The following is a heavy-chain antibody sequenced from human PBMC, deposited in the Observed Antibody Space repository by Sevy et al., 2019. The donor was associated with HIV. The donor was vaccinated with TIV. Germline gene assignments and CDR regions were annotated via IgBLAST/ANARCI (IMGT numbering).Heavy chain of an antibody. J-gene: IGHJ6*02. CDR1: GGTFSSYA. V-gene: IGHV1-69*13. Sequence: ASVKVSCKASGGTFSSYAISWVRQAPGQGLEWMGGIIPIFGTANYAQKFQGRVTITADESTSTAYMELSSLRSEDKAVYYCARGYCISTSCYLPRSYYYYYDGMDVWGQGTTVTVSS. CDR2: IIPIFGTA. CDR3: ARGYCISTSCYLPRSYYYYYDGMDV. D-gene: IGHD2-2*01.